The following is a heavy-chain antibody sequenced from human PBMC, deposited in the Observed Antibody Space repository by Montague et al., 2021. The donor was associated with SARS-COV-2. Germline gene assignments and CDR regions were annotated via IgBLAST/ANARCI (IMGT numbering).Heavy chain of an antibody. CDR3: ARHDYGGH. D-gene: IGHD4-23*01. CDR1: GFSSSSDY. J-gene: IGHJ4*02. CDR2: IHDDGTT. Sequence: SRRLSLSASGFSSSSDYMSWVRQAPGKGLEWVSVIHDDGTTHYADSVKGRFTISRDNSKNTLFLQMNSLRAEDTALYYCARHDYGGHWGQGALVTVSS. V-gene: IGHV3-53*01.